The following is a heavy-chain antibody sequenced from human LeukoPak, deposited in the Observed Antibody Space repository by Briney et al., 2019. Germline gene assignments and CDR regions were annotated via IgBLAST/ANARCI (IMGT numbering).Heavy chain of an antibody. V-gene: IGHV3-64D*06. Sequence: GGSLRLPCSASGFVFSIYTMYWVRQAPGKGPEYVSTISGSGNGGSTYYADSVKGRFTISRDDSKSILYLQMNGLRSEDTAVYYCVKDFGRIRGTPDSWGQGTLVTVSS. D-gene: IGHD1-26*01. J-gene: IGHJ4*02. CDR2: ISGSGNGGST. CDR3: VKDFGRIRGTPDS. CDR1: GFVFSIYT.